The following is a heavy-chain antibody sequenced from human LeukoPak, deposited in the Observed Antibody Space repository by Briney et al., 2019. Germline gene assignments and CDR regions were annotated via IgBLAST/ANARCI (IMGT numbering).Heavy chain of an antibody. V-gene: IGHV4-34*01. CDR2: INHSGST. CDR3: ARLWDIVVVPAASGWFDP. D-gene: IGHD2-2*01. CDR1: GGSFGGYY. Sequence: PSETLSLTCAAYGGSFGGYYWSWIRQPPGKGLEWIGEINHSGSTNYNPSLKSRVTISVDTSKNQFSLKLSSVTAADTAVYYCARLWDIVVVPAASGWFDPWGQGTLVTVSS. J-gene: IGHJ5*02.